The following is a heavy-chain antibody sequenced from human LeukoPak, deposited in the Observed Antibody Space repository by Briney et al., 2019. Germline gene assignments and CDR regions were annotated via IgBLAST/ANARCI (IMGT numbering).Heavy chain of an antibody. V-gene: IGHV4-59*01. J-gene: IGHJ4*02. D-gene: IGHD3-16*01. Sequence: PSETLSLTCTVSGGSISSYYWSWIRQPPGKELEWIGYIDYTRSTNYNPSLKSRLTISIDMSKNQFSLKLSSVTAADMAVYYCARGGYYFDYWGQGTLVTVSS. CDR2: IDYTRST. CDR1: GGSISSYY. CDR3: ARGGYYFDY.